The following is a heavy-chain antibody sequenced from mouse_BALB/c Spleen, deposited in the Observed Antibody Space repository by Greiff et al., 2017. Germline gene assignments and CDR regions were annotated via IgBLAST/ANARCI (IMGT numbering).Heavy chain of an antibody. V-gene: IGHV3-2*02. CDR3: ARGDYDDYAMDY. D-gene: IGHD2-4*01. CDR2: ISYSGST. Sequence: VQLQQSGPGLVKPSQSLSLTCTVTGYSITSDYAWNWIRQFPGNKLEWMGYISYSGSTSYNPSLKSRISITRDTSKNQFFLQLNSVTTEDTATYYCARGDYDDYAMDYWGQGTSVTVSS. CDR1: GYSITSDYA. J-gene: IGHJ4*01.